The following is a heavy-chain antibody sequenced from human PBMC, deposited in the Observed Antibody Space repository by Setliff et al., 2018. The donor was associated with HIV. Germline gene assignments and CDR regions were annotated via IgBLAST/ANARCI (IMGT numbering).Heavy chain of an antibody. CDR1: GFTFSTYW. CDR2: IKQDGSEE. CDR3: TRDLGYDSFDI. Sequence: PGGSLRLSCAASGFTFSTYWMIWVRQAPGKGLEWVAKIKQDGSEEYYVDSVKGRFTISRDNAKNSVYLQMNSLRVEDTAMYYCTRDLGYDSFDIWGQGTMVTVSS. V-gene: IGHV3-7*01. D-gene: IGHD3-22*01. J-gene: IGHJ3*02.